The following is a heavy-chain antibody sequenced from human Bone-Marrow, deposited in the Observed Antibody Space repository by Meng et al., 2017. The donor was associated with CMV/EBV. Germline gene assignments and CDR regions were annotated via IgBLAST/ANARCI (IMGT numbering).Heavy chain of an antibody. CDR3: ARAARRDWFDP. D-gene: IGHD6-6*01. Sequence: GESLKISCAASGFTFSSYAMHWVRQAPGKGLEWVAVISYDGSNKYYADSVKGRFTISRDNSKNTLYLQMNSLRAEDTAVYYCARAARRDWFDPWGQGTLVTIYS. CDR2: ISYDGSNK. CDR1: GFTFSSYA. V-gene: IGHV3-30*04. J-gene: IGHJ5*02.